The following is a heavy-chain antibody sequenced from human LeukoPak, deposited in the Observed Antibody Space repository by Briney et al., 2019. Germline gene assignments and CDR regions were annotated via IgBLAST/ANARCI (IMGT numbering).Heavy chain of an antibody. J-gene: IGHJ5*02. CDR3: ARAPTTVTKNWFDP. D-gene: IGHD4-11*01. CDR1: GYTFTSYG. V-gene: IGHV1-18*01. Sequence: ASVKVSCKASGYTFTSYGISWVRQAPGQGLEWMGWISAYNGNTNYAQKLQGSVTMTTDTSTSTAYMELRSLRSDDTAVYYCARAPTTVTKNWFDPWGQGTLVTVSS. CDR2: ISAYNGNT.